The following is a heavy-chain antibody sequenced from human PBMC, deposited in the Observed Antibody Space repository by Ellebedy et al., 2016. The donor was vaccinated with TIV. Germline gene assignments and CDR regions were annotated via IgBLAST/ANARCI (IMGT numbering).Heavy chain of an antibody. CDR1: GFSFRSYW. Sequence: PGGSLRLSCVASGFSFRSYWMSWVRQSPGMGLEWVASIKQEGYEQSYVDSVEGRFTISRDNAKSSLYLQMTSLRAEDTAVYYCARDQGWATPGSTRFDYWGQGTLVTVSS. CDR3: ARDQGWATPGSTRFDY. J-gene: IGHJ4*02. V-gene: IGHV3-7*01. CDR2: IKQEGYEQ. D-gene: IGHD3-10*01.